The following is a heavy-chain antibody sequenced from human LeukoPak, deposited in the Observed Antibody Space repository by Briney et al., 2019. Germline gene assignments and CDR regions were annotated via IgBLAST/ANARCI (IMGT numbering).Heavy chain of an antibody. CDR1: GFTFSSYW. CDR3: ARGDGDLLGFPEDYFDY. CDR2: INSDGSST. Sequence: GGSLRLSCAASGFTFSSYWMHWVRQAPGKGVVWVSRINSDGSSTSYADSVKGRFTISRDNAKNTLYLQMNSLRAEDTAVYYCARGDGDLLGFPEDYFDYWGQGTLVTVSS. D-gene: IGHD5-24*01. J-gene: IGHJ4*02. V-gene: IGHV3-74*01.